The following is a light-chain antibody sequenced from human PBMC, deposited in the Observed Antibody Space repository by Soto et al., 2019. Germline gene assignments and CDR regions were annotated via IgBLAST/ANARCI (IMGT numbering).Light chain of an antibody. CDR2: EVT. CDR3: CAYTSSATLV. CDR1: SSDVGSYNL. Sequence: QLVLTQPASVSGSPGQSITISCIGTSSDVGSYNLVSWYQQYPGKAPKLMIYEVTERPSGVSNRFSGSKSGNTASLTISGLQADDEADYYCCAYTSSATLVFGGGTKVTVL. V-gene: IGLV2-23*02. J-gene: IGLJ1*01.